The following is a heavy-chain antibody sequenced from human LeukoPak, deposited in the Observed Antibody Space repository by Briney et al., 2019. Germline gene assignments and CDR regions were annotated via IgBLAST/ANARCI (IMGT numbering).Heavy chain of an antibody. J-gene: IGHJ4*02. V-gene: IGHV3-11*01. CDR1: GFTFSDYY. CDR2: ISSGGSTI. D-gene: IGHD6-13*01. Sequence: AVSLRLSCAVSGFTFSDYYMSWIRQAPGKGLKWVSYISSGGSTISHADSVKGRFTISRDNAENSLYLQMNSLRAEDTAVYYCATRAAAGRCFDYWGQGTLVTVSS. CDR3: ATRAAAGRCFDY.